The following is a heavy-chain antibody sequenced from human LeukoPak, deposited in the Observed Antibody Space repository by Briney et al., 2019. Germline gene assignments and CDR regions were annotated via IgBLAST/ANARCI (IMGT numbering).Heavy chain of an antibody. CDR3: ADSSSRWDY. CDR2: ITNSGSTI. D-gene: IGHD6-13*01. Sequence: GGSLRLSCAASGFIFSDYYMSWIRQAPGKGLDWVSYITNSGSTIYYADSVKGRFTISRDNSKNTLYLQMNSLRAEDTAVYYCADSSSRWDYWGQGTLVTVSS. V-gene: IGHV3-11*01. CDR1: GFIFSDYY. J-gene: IGHJ4*02.